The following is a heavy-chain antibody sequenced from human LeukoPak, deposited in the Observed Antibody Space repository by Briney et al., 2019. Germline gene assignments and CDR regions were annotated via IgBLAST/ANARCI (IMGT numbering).Heavy chain of an antibody. V-gene: IGHV3-30*03. CDR1: GFTFSSYG. J-gene: IGHJ5*02. Sequence: GGSLRLSCAASGFTFSSYGMHWVRQAPGKGLEWVAVISYDGSNKYYADSVKGRFTISRDNAKNSLYLQMNSLRAEDTAVYYCARDARYYYDSSGANWFDPWGQGTLVTVSS. D-gene: IGHD3-22*01. CDR2: ISYDGSNK. CDR3: ARDARYYYDSSGANWFDP.